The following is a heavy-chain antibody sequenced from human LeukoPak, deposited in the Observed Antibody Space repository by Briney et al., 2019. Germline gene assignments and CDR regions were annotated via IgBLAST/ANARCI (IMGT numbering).Heavy chain of an antibody. Sequence: ASVKVSCKASGYTFTGNYMHWVRQAPGHGLEWMGWINPKSGGTNYAQKFQGRVTMTRDTSTSTAYMELSRLRSDDTAVYNCARDQSGMDVWGQGTTVTVSS. CDR2: INPKSGGT. CDR1: GYTFTGNY. V-gene: IGHV1-2*02. J-gene: IGHJ6*02. CDR3: ARDQSGMDV.